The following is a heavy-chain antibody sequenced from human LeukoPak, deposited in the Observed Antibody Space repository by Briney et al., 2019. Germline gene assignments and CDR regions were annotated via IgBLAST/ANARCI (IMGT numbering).Heavy chain of an antibody. J-gene: IGHJ4*02. CDR2: ISYDGGNK. CDR3: ARDRGQYYYDSSGYNHLFDY. CDR1: GFTFSSYA. Sequence: PGGSLRLSCAAPGFTFSSYAIHWVRQAPGKGLEWVAVISYDGGNKYYADSVKGRFTISRDNSKNTLYLQMNSLSAEDTAVYYCARDRGQYYYDSSGYNHLFDYWGQGTLVTVSS. V-gene: IGHV3-30*04. D-gene: IGHD3-22*01.